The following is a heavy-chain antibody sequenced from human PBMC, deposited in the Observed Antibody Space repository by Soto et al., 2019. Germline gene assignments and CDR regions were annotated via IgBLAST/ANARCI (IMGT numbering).Heavy chain of an antibody. CDR3: ARDLGDIVVVPAAIANSWFDP. V-gene: IGHV1-69*04. CDR2: IIPILGIA. Sequence: GASVKVSGKASGGTFSSYTISWVRQAPGQGLEWMERIIPILGIANYAQKFQGRVTITADKSTSTAYMELSSLRSEDTAVYYCARDLGDIVVVPAAIANSWFDPWGQGTLVTVSS. J-gene: IGHJ5*02. D-gene: IGHD2-2*02. CDR1: GGTFSSYT.